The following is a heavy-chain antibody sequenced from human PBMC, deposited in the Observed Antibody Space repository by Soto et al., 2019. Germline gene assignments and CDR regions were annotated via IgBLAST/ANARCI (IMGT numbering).Heavy chain of an antibody. Sequence: EVQLVESGGGLVKPGGSLRLSCAASGFTFINAWMSWVRQAPGKGLEWVGRIKSKTDGGTTDYAAPVKGRFTISRDDSQNTMYLQINSLNTEDTAVYYCTTDFRGGWSRFLFDYLGQGTLVTVSS. CDR1: GFTFINAW. V-gene: IGHV3-15*01. J-gene: IGHJ4*02. D-gene: IGHD6-19*01. CDR2: IKSKTDGGTT. CDR3: TTDFRGGWSRFLFDY.